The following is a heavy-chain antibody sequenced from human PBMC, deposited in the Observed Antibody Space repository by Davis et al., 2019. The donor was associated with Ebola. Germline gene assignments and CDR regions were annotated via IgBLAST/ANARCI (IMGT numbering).Heavy chain of an antibody. CDR1: GYTFTTYD. Sequence: AASVKVSCKASGYTFTTYDINWVRQATGQGLEWMGWMNPNSGNTGYAQKFQGRTTMTRNISISTAYMELNSLRSEDTAVYYCARRVGARSGFDYWGQGTLVTVSS. CDR3: ARRVGARSGFDY. V-gene: IGHV1-8*01. D-gene: IGHD1-26*01. CDR2: MNPNSGNT. J-gene: IGHJ4*02.